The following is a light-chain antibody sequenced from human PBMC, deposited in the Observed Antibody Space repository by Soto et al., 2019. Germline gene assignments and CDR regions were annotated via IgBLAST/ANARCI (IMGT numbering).Light chain of an antibody. Sequence: EIVLTQSPGTVSLSAGERSTLSFRASQSVSSSYLAWYQQKPGQAPRLLIYGASSRATGIPDRFSGSGSGTDFTLTISRLEPEDFAVYYCQQFSSYPLTFGGGTKVDI. V-gene: IGKV3-20*01. CDR3: QQFSSYPLT. CDR1: QSVSSSY. J-gene: IGKJ4*01. CDR2: GAS.